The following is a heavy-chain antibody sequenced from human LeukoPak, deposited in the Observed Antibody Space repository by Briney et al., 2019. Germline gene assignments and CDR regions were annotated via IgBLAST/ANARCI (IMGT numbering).Heavy chain of an antibody. V-gene: IGHV1-18*01. Sequence: GASVTVSCKASGYTFTIYGNSWVRKAPGQGHEWMGWISAYNGNTTYAQKSQSRVTMTTDTSTSTAYMELRSLRSDDTAVYYCARDGPGELLGSYYYGIAVSGQGTTVTASS. D-gene: IGHD3-10*01. CDR3: ARDGPGELLGSYYYGIAV. CDR1: GYTFTIYG. J-gene: IGHJ6*02. CDR2: ISAYNGNT.